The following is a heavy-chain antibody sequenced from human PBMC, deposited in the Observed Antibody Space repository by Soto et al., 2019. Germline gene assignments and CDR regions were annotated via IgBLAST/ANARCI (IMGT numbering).Heavy chain of an antibody. CDR1: RDTFKNYG. Sequence: SVKVSCKASRDTFKNYGINWVRQAPGQGLEWMGGLIPIFASTNYARKFQGRVSITADESTNTAYMELSSLTSDDTAVYYCARDDRVRTPLALPFFVLWGPGTLLTVSS. V-gene: IGHV1-69*13. D-gene: IGHD3-3*01. CDR3: ARDDRVRTPLALPFFVL. J-gene: IGHJ4*02. CDR2: LIPIFAST.